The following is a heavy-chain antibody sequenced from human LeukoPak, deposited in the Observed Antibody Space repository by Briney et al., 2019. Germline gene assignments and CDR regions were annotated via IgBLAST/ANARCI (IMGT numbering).Heavy chain of an antibody. D-gene: IGHD3-22*01. CDR3: ARGYYYDSSGYPDY. CDR2: IYPGDSDT. Sequence: GESLKISCKGSGYTFTSYWIGWVRQIPGKGLEGMGIIYPGDSDTRYSPSFQGQVSISADKSINTAYLQWSTLKASDTAMYYCARGYYYDSSGYPDYWGQGTQVTVSS. CDR1: GYTFTSYW. J-gene: IGHJ4*02. V-gene: IGHV5-51*01.